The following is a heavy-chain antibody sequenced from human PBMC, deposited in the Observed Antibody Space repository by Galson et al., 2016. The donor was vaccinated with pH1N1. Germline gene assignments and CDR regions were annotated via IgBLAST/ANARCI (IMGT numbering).Heavy chain of an antibody. J-gene: IGHJ4*02. Sequence: ETLSLTCAVYGGSFSDSSWGWIRQPPGKGLEWIGEINRSGGASYNASLRSRVTISKDTSKNQFSLTLRSVTAADTAVYFCARGFLEGLDGHSTGVFDYWGQGTLLAVAS. D-gene: IGHD2-2*01. CDR3: ARGFLEGLDGHSTGVFDY. V-gene: IGHV4-34*01. CDR2: INRSGGA. CDR1: GGSFSDSS.